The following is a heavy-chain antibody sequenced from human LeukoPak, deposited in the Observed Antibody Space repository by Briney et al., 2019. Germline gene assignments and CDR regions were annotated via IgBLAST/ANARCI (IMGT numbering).Heavy chain of an antibody. J-gene: IGHJ4*02. CDR1: RFTFCSYA. V-gene: IGHV3-23*01. CDR3: AKDASYSGTYIANFDY. D-gene: IGHD1-26*01. Sequence: PGGSLRLSCAASRFTFCSYAMSWVRQAPAKGVEWVSSITGGGYSTYYADSVKGRFTISRDNSGNTLFLHMDSLRAEDTAVYYCAKDASYSGTYIANFDYWGQGTLVTVSS. CDR2: ITGGGYST.